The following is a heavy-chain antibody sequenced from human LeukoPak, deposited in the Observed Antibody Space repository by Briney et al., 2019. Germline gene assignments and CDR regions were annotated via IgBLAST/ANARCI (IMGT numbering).Heavy chain of an antibody. D-gene: IGHD6-13*01. CDR3: ARDMISYSSSWEPLDY. V-gene: IGHV1-18*01. Sequence: GASVKVSCKASGYTFTTYGISWVRQAPGQGLEWMGWISAYNGNTKYAQELQGRVTMTTDTSTSTAYMGLRSLRSDDTAVYYCARDMISYSSSWEPLDYWGQGTLVTVSS. CDR1: GYTFTTYG. J-gene: IGHJ4*02. CDR2: ISAYNGNT.